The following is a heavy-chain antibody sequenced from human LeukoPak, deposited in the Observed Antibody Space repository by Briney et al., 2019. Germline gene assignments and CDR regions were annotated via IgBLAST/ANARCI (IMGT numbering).Heavy chain of an antibody. CDR3: ARGGYSYVPYYFDY. D-gene: IGHD5-18*01. Sequence: PGGSLRLSCAASGFTVSSNYMSWVRQAPGKGLEWVSVIYSGGSTYYADSVKGRFTISRDNSKNTLYLQMNSLRAEDTAVYYCARGGYSYVPYYFDYWGQGTLVTVSS. CDR2: IYSGGST. V-gene: IGHV3-66*01. J-gene: IGHJ4*02. CDR1: GFTVSSNY.